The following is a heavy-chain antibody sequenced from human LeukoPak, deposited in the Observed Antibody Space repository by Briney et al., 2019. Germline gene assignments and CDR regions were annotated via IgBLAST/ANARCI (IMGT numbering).Heavy chain of an antibody. CDR1: GGSISSGSYY. J-gene: IGHJ4*02. Sequence: ASETLSLTCTVSGGSISSGSYYWSWIRQPAGKGLEWIGRIYTSGSTNYNPSLKSRVTISVDTSKNQFSLKLSSVTAADTAVYYCARDGGGGYFYYFDYWGQGTLVTVSS. CDR3: ARDGGGGYFYYFDY. D-gene: IGHD3-22*01. V-gene: IGHV4-61*02. CDR2: IYTSGST.